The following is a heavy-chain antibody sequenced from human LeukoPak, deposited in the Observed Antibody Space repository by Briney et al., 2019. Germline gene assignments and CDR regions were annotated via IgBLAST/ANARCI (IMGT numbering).Heavy chain of an antibody. CDR1: GITLSNYG. V-gene: IGHV3-23*01. J-gene: IGHJ4*02. Sequence: TGGSLRLSCAVSGITLSNYGVSWVRQAPGKGLEWVAGISGSGGRTNYADSVKGRFTISRDNPKNTLYLQMNSLRAEDTAVYFCAKRGVVIRVILVGFHKEAYYFDSWGQGALVTVSS. D-gene: IGHD3-22*01. CDR2: ISGSGGRT. CDR3: AKRGVVIRVILVGFHKEAYYFDS.